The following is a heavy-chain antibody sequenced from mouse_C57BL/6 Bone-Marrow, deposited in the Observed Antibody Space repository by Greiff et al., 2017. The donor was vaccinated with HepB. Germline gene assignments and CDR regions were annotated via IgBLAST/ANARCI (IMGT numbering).Heavy chain of an antibody. CDR3: VRTDYYGSSYDAMDY. J-gene: IGHJ4*01. V-gene: IGHV10-1*01. Sequence: EVHLVESGGGLVQPKGSLKLSCAASGFSFNTYAMNWVRQAPGKGLEWVARIRSKSNNYATYYADSVKDRFTISRDDSESMLYLQMNNLKTEDTAMYYCVRTDYYGSSYDAMDYWGQGTSVTVSS. CDR2: IRSKSNNYAT. CDR1: GFSFNTYA. D-gene: IGHD1-1*01.